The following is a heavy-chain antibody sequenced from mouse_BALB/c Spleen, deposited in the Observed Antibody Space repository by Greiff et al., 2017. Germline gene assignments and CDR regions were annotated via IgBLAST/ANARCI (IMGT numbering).Heavy chain of an antibody. D-gene: IGHD1-1*01. CDR3: ARDIRITTVAYYYAMDY. J-gene: IGHJ4*01. CDR2: IRNKANGYTT. V-gene: IGHV7-3*02. CDR1: GFTFTDYY. Sequence: EVQGVESGGGLVQPGGSLRLSCATSGFTFTDYYMSWVRQPPGKALEWLGFIRNKANGYTTEYSASVKGRFTISRDNSQSILYLQMNTLRAEDSATYYCARDIRITTVAYYYAMDYWGQGTSVTVSS.